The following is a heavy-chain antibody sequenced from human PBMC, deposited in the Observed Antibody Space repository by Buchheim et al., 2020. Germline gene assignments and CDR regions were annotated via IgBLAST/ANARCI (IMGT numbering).Heavy chain of an antibody. Sequence: QVQLQESGPGLVKPSQTLSLTCTVSGGSISGGGYYWSWIRQHPGKGLEWIGYIHYSGSTHNNPSLKSRVIMSVDTSKKQFSLKLTSVTAADTAVYYCARDISGSASYFDYWGQGTL. J-gene: IGHJ4*02. CDR2: IHYSGST. V-gene: IGHV4-31*03. CDR3: ARDISGSASYFDY. D-gene: IGHD1-26*01. CDR1: GGSISGGGYY.